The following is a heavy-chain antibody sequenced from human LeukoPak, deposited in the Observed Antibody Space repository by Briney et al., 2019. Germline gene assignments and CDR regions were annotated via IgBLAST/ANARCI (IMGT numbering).Heavy chain of an antibody. J-gene: IGHJ4*02. Sequence: ASVKVSCKASGYTFTGYYMHWVRQAPGQGLEWMGWINPNSGSTNYAQKFQDRVTMTRDTSIRTAYMELSRLRSDDTAVYYCATTPYRYSGYDVGSFDYWGQGTLVTVSS. CDR3: ATTPYRYSGYDVGSFDY. D-gene: IGHD5-12*01. CDR2: INPNSGST. CDR1: GYTFTGYY. V-gene: IGHV1-2*02.